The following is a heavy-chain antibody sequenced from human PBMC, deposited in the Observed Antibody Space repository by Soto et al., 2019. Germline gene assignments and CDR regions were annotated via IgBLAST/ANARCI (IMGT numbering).Heavy chain of an antibody. CDR3: ARGRLVAQCSGGSCYQYYYYYMDV. D-gene: IGHD2-15*01. CDR2: INHSGST. Sequence: SETLSLTCAVYGGSFSGYYWSWIRQPPGKGLEWIGEINHSGSTNYNPSLKSRVTISVDTSKNQFSLKLSSVTAADTAVYYCARGRLVAQCSGGSCYQYYYYYMDVWGKGTTVTVSS. CDR1: GGSFSGYY. J-gene: IGHJ6*03. V-gene: IGHV4-34*01.